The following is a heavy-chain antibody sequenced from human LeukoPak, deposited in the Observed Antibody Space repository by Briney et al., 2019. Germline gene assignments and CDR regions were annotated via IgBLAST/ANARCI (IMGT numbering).Heavy chain of an antibody. J-gene: IGHJ4*02. CDR2: ISGGGGNT. D-gene: IGHD5-12*01. Sequence: TGGSLRLSCAASGLTFSSYAMSWVRRAPGKGLEWVSAISGGGGNTYYADSVKGRFTISRDNSKNTLYLQMNSLRGEDTAVYYCARDGRGYSGYGDFDSWGQGTLVTVSS. CDR3: ARDGRGYSGYGDFDS. V-gene: IGHV3-23*01. CDR1: GLTFSSYA.